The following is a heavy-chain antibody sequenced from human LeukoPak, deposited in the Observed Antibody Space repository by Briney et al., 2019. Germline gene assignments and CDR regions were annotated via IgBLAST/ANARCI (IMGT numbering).Heavy chain of an antibody. V-gene: IGHV4-61*02. CDR1: GGSISSGGYY. CDR2: IYSTGST. J-gene: IGHJ3*02. D-gene: IGHD7-27*01. CDR3: ARESGSLGIGAFDI. Sequence: SQTLSLTCTVSGGSISSGGYYWSWIRQPAGKGLEYLGRIYSTGSTNYNPSLKSRVTMSVDTSKNQFSLKLSSVTAADTAVYYCARESGSLGIGAFDIWGQGTMVTVSS.